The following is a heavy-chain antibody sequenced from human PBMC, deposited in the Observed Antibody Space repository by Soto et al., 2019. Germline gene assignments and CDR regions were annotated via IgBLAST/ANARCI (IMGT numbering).Heavy chain of an antibody. V-gene: IGHV1-2*02. D-gene: IGHD2-21*02. Sequence: ASVKVSCKASGYRFTGYGLHWVRQAPGQGLQWMGWINPKSGATDYAQKFQGRVTMTREMSTNTAYLELSGLRSDDTADGTAVYYCAKSNYSGDDYFQYGLDVWGQGTTVTVSS. J-gene: IGHJ6*02. CDR1: GYRFTGYG. CDR3: VYYCAKSNYSGDDYFQYGLDV. CDR2: INPKSGAT.